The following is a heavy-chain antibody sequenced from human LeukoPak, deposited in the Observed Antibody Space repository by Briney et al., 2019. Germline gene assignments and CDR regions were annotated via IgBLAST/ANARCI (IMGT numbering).Heavy chain of an antibody. V-gene: IGHV3-48*01. CDR3: ARDSGYHYDRFDT. CDR1: GFTFSSYS. Sequence: PGGSLRLSCVASGFTFSSYSVNWVRQAPGKGLEWVSYISTGGSTMYYADSVKGRFTISRDNAKNSLYLQMNSLRVEDTAVYHCARDSGYHYDRFDTWGQGTLVIVSS. D-gene: IGHD3-22*01. J-gene: IGHJ5*02. CDR2: ISTGGSTM.